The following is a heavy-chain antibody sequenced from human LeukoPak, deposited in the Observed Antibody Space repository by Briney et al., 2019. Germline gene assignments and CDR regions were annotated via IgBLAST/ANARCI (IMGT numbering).Heavy chain of an antibody. CDR1: GGPISSSSYY. CDR2: IYYSGST. CDR3: ARQGSGNYLSPVNY. Sequence: SETLSLTCTVSGGPISSSSYYWGWIRQPPGKGLEWIGTIYYSGSTYYNPSLKSRVTISVDTSKNQFSLKLSSVTAADTAVYYCARQGSGNYLSPVNYWGQGTLVTVSS. V-gene: IGHV4-39*01. D-gene: IGHD1-26*01. J-gene: IGHJ4*02.